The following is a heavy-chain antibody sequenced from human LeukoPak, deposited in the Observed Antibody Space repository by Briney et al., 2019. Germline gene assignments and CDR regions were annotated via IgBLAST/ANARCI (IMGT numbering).Heavy chain of an antibody. CDR3: AREGSGSYYNVWFDP. CDR2: ISGSGDRT. D-gene: IGHD1-26*01. J-gene: IGHJ5*02. Sequence: PGGSLRLSCAASGFTFSSYGMSWVRQAPGKGLEWVSVISGSGDRTYYADSVKGRFTISRDNSKNTLYLQMNSLRSDDTAVYYCAREGSGSYYNVWFDPWGQGTLVTVSS. CDR1: GFTFSSYG. V-gene: IGHV3-23*01.